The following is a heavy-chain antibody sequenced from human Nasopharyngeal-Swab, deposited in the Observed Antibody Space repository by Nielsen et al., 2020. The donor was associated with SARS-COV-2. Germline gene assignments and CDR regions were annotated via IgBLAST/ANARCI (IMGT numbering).Heavy chain of an antibody. Sequence: GGSLRLSCAASGFTFSSYSMNWVRQAPGRGLEWVSSISSSSYIYYADSVKGRFTISRDNAKNSLYLQMSSLRAEDTAVYYCARGGNSVYWGQGTLVTVSS. J-gene: IGHJ4*02. CDR3: ARGGNSVY. V-gene: IGHV3-21*01. D-gene: IGHD4-23*01. CDR2: ISSSSYI. CDR1: GFTFSSYS.